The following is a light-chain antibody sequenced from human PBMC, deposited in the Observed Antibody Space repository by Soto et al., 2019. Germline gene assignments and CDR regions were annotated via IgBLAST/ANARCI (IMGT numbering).Light chain of an antibody. CDR1: QSVSSSY. CDR3: QQYASSPYT. J-gene: IGKJ2*01. Sequence: EIVLTQSPGTLSLSPGERATVSCRASQSVSSSYLAWYQQKPGQAPRLLIYGASSRATGIPDRFSGSGSGTDFTLTITTLEPEDSAVYFCQQYASSPYTFGQGTKVDIK. CDR2: GAS. V-gene: IGKV3-20*01.